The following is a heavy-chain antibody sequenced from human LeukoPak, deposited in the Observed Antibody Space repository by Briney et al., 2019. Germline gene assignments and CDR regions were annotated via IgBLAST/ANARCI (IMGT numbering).Heavy chain of an antibody. CDR3: ARGPSGLDV. J-gene: IGHJ6*02. CDR2: IAPTDSYT. CDR1: GXSFTSYW. V-gene: IGHV5-10-1*01. Sequence: GESLKISCKGSGXSFTSYWIIWVRQMPGKDLEWMARIAPTDSYTNYSPSFQGHVTISADTSISTAYLQWSSLKASDTAMYYCARGPSGLDVWGQGTPVTVSS.